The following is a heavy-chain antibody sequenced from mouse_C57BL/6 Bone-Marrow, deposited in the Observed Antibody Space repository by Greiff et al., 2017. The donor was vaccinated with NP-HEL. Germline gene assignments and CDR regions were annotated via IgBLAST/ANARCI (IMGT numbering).Heavy chain of an antibody. Sequence: DVKLQESGPGLVKPSQSLSLTCSVTGYSITSGYYWNWIRQFPGNHLEWMGYISYDGSNNYNPSLKNRISITRDTSKNQFFLKLNSVTTEETATYYCARDSNYPLLDWGQGTTLTVSS. V-gene: IGHV3-6*01. J-gene: IGHJ2*01. CDR2: ISYDGSN. CDR3: ARDSNYPLLD. D-gene: IGHD2-5*01. CDR1: GYSITSGYY.